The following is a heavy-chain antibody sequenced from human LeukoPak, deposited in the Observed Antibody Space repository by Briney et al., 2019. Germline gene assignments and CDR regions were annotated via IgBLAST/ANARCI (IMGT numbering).Heavy chain of an antibody. CDR2: IYPGDSDT. D-gene: IGHD3-22*01. CDR3: ARRYYYDSSGYSLDY. CDR1: GDSFTSYW. J-gene: IGHJ4*02. V-gene: IGHV5-51*01. Sequence: HGESLKISCRGSGDSFTSYWIARVRQMPGKGLEWMGIIYPGDSDTRYNPSFQGQVTISADKSISTAYLQWSSLKASDTAMYYCARRYYYDSSGYSLDYWGQGTLVTVSS.